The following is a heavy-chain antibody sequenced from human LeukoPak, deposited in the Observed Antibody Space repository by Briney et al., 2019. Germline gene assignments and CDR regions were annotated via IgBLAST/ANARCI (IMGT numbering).Heavy chain of an antibody. CDR2: IYSGGST. CDR3: ARWGETDAFDI. D-gene: IGHD3-16*01. CDR1: GFTFSSNY. Sequence: GGSLRLSCAASGFTFSSNYMSWVRQAPGKGLEWVSVIYSGGSTYYADSVKGRFTISRDNSKNTLYLQMNSLRAEDTAVYYCARWGETDAFDIWGQGTMVTVSS. V-gene: IGHV3-66*01. J-gene: IGHJ3*02.